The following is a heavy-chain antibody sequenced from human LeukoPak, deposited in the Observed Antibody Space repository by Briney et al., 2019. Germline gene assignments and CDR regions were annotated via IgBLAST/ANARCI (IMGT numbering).Heavy chain of an antibody. V-gene: IGHV4-59*12. D-gene: IGHD3-22*01. CDR3: AREGDPYFSDSSGFLGY. CDR2: MDYSGSN. CDR1: GDSIRNYY. Sequence: PSETLSLTCTVSGDSIRNYYWSWIRQPPGKGLEWIGYMDYSGSNTYNPSLESRVTISVDTSKNQFSLNLGSVTAADTAVYYCAREGDPYFSDSSGFLGYWGQGTLVTVSS. J-gene: IGHJ4*02.